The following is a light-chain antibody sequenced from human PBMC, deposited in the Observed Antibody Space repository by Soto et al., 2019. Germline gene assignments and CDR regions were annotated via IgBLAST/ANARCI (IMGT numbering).Light chain of an antibody. J-gene: IGKJ1*01. CDR2: DAS. CDR1: QSVSSY. V-gene: IGKV3-11*01. CDR3: QQQT. Sequence: EIVLTQSPATLSLSPGERATLSCRASQSVSSYLAWYQQKPGQAPRLLIYDASNRTTGIPARFSGSGSGTDCTLTISSLEPEDFAVYYCQQQTFGQGTKVEIK.